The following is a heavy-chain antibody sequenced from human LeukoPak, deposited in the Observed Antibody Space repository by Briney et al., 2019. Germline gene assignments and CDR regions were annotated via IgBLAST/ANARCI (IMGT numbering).Heavy chain of an antibody. CDR1: GGSISSSSYY. V-gene: IGHV4-39*01. J-gene: IGHJ4*02. CDR3: ARLLSPLYVWGSYRPDY. Sequence: PSETLSLTCTVSGGSISSSSYYWGWIRQPPGKGLEWIGSIYYSGSTYYNPSLKSRVTISVDTSKSQFSLKLSSVTAADTAVYYCARLLSPLYVWGSYRPDYWGQGTLVTASS. D-gene: IGHD3-16*02. CDR2: IYYSGST.